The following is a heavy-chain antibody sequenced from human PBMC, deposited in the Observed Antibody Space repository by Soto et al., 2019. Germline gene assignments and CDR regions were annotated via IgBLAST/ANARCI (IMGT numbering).Heavy chain of an antibody. CDR1: NGSISSSDYY. CDR2: IYYSGST. J-gene: IGHJ4*02. CDR3: ARRFSGSYYVGYFDY. V-gene: IGHV4-39*01. Sequence: PSETLSLTCTVSNGSISSSDYYWGWIRQPPGKGLEWIATIYYSGSTYYNPSLKSRVTISVDTSKNQFSPKLSSVTAADTAVYYCARRFSGSYYVGYFDYWGQGTLVTVSS. D-gene: IGHD1-26*01.